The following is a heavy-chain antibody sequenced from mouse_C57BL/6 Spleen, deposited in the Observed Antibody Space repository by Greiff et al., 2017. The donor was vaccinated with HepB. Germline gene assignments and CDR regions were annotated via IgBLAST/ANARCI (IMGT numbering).Heavy chain of an antibody. J-gene: IGHJ4*01. CDR3: ARSLYGSTYDYYAMDY. D-gene: IGHD1-1*01. CDR2: IDPSDSET. V-gene: IGHV1-52*01. CDR1: GYTFTSYW. Sequence: QVQLQQPGAELVRPGSSVKLSCKASGYTFTSYWMHWVKQRPIQGLEWIGNIDPSDSETHYNQKFKDKATLTVDKSSSTAYMQRSSLTSEDSAVYYCARSLYGSTYDYYAMDYWGQGTSVTVSS.